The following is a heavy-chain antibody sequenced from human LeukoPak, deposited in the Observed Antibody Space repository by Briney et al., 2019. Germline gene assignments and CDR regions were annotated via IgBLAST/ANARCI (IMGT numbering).Heavy chain of an antibody. Sequence: SVKVSCKASGGTFSSYAISWVRQAPGQGLEWMGGIIPIFGTANYAQKFQGRVTITADESTSTAYMELSSLRSEDTAVYYCARGVIAAAGTRYYYYYYGMDVRGKGTTVTVSS. V-gene: IGHV1-69*01. J-gene: IGHJ6*04. CDR1: GGTFSSYA. CDR2: IIPIFGTA. CDR3: ARGVIAAAGTRYYYYYYGMDV. D-gene: IGHD6-13*01.